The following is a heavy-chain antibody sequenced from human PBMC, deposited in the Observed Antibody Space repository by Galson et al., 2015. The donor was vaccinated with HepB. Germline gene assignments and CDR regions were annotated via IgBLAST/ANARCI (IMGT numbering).Heavy chain of an antibody. CDR1: GFTFSNYG. CDR2: VSGSGGST. CDR3: ARDPDYYGSGSPARGYFDY. V-gene: IGHV3-23*01. J-gene: IGHJ4*02. Sequence: SLRLSCAASGFTFSNYGMTWVRQAPGKGLEWVSTVSGSGGSTYYADSVKGRFTISRDNSKNTLFLHMKSLRAEDTAVYYCARDPDYYGSGSPARGYFDYWGQGTLVTVSS. D-gene: IGHD3-10*01.